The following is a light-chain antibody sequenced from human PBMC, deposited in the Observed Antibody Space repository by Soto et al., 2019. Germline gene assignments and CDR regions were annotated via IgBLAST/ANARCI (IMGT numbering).Light chain of an antibody. CDR3: QQRSNWPLLT. V-gene: IGKV3-11*02. CDR2: DAS. Sequence: EIVLTQSPATLSLSPGERATLSCRASQSVSRYLAWYQQKPGQAPRLLIYDASNRATGIPARFSGSGSGRDFTLTISSLEPKDFAVYYCQQRSNWPLLTFGGGTKVEIK. J-gene: IGKJ4*01. CDR1: QSVSRY.